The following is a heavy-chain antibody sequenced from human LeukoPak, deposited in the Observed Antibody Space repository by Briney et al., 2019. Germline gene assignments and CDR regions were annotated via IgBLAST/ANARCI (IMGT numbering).Heavy chain of an antibody. D-gene: IGHD2-21*02. CDR1: GFTFSSYA. J-gene: IGHJ4*02. Sequence: GGSLRLSCAASGFTFSSYAMHWVRQAPGKGLEWVAVISYDGSNKYYADSVKGRFTISRDNSKNTLYLQMNSLRAEDTAVYYCAKDLERHIVVVTASAVDYWGQGTLVTVSS. V-gene: IGHV3-30*04. CDR2: ISYDGSNK. CDR3: AKDLERHIVVVTASAVDY.